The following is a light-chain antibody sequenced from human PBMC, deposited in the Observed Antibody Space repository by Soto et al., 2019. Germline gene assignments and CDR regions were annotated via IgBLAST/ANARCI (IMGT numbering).Light chain of an antibody. J-gene: IGKJ1*01. CDR1: QSVSSSY. CDR3: QQYGSSPPWA. V-gene: IGKV3-20*01. Sequence: EIVLTQSPGTLSLSPGERATLSCRASQSVSSSYLAWYQQKPGQAPRLLIYASSSTATGIPDRFSGSGSGTDFTLNISRLEPEDFAVYYCQQYGSSPPWAFGQGTKVELK. CDR2: ASS.